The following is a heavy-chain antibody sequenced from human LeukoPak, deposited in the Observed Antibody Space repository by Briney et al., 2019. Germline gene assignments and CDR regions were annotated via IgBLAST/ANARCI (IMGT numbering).Heavy chain of an antibody. D-gene: IGHD3-10*01. Sequence: SETLSLTCTVSGGSISPHFWSWIRQPPGKGLEWIGYISYTGHTNYNPSLKSRVTISIDTSKNHFSLQLTSVTAADTAVYFCARDDYRGVTNFDPWGQGTLVTVSS. J-gene: IGHJ5*02. CDR3: ARDDYRGVTNFDP. CDR2: ISYTGHT. CDR1: GGSISPHF. V-gene: IGHV4-59*11.